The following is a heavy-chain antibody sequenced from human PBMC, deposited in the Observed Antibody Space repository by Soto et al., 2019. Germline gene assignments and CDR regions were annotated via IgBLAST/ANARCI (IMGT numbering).Heavy chain of an antibody. CDR2: IYPDDNT. CDR1: GFTVSNNY. J-gene: IGHJ3*02. CDR3: ARDFSRRAFDI. Sequence: EVQLVESGGGLIQPGGSLRLSCVVSGFTVSNNYMSWVRQSPGKGLEWVSVIYPDDNTYYADSVKGRFTISRDTCKNTLDIQMNSLRVEDTAVYYCARDFSRRAFDIWGHGTMVTVSS. V-gene: IGHV3-53*01.